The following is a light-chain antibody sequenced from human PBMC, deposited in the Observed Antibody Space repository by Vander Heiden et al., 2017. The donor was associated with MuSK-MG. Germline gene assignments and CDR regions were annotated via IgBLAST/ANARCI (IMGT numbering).Light chain of an antibody. CDR2: AAY. Sequence: DIQMTQSPSSLSASVGDRVTITCRAGQSISSDLNLYQQKPGKAPKLLIYAAYSVESGVTERFSGSGSGTDFNLKRSRMETEDVAIYYCKKSYRPPQRTFGQGTKVEIK. V-gene: IGKV1-39*01. CDR3: KKSYRPPQRT. J-gene: IGKJ1*01. CDR1: QSISSD.